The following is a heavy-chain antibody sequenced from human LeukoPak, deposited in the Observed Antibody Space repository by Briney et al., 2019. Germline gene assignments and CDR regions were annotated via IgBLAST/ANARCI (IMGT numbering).Heavy chain of an antibody. J-gene: IGHJ5*02. D-gene: IGHD6-19*01. CDR1: GFSFSDYG. V-gene: IGHV3-30*18. CDR3: AKDLYGSGWYNYFDP. Sequence: GGSLRLSCVASGFSFSDYGMHWVRQAPGKGLEWVAMTSRDGSAEYYGDSVRGRFSISRGNSKNTLYLQMNSLRPEDTAVYHCAKDLYGSGWYNYFDPWGQGALVTVSS. CDR2: TSRDGSAE.